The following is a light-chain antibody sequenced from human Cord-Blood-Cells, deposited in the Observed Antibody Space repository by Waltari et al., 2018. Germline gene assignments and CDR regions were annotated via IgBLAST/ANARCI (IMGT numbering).Light chain of an antibody. CDR3: CSYAGSSTV. CDR2: EGS. CDR1: SSDVGSYNL. J-gene: IGLJ3*02. V-gene: IGLV2-23*01. Sequence: QSALTQPASVSGSPGQSITISCTGTSSDVGSYNLVSWYQQHPGKAPKLMIYEGSKRPSGFSNRFAGAKSGNTASLTISGLQAEDEADYYCCSYAGSSTVFGGGNNLTVL.